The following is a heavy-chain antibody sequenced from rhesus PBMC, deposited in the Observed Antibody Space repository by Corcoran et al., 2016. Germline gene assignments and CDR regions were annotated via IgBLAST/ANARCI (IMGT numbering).Heavy chain of an antibody. D-gene: IGHD6-25*01. CDR3: AAPRAAGFDY. CDR2: NYGNSAST. J-gene: IGHJ4*01. Sequence: QVKLQQWGEGLVKPSETLSLTCAVYGGSISGYYYWSWIRQPPGRGLGWIGYNYGNSASTNSHPSLKNRVTISQDTSKTQFSLKLSSVTAADTAVYYCAAPRAAGFDYWGQGVLVTVSS. CDR1: GGSISGYYY. V-gene: IGHV4-73*01.